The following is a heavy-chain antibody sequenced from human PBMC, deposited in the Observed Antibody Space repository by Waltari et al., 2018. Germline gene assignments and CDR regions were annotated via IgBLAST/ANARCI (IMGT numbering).Heavy chain of an antibody. CDR3: AKDQRTHTYYFDY. D-gene: IGHD3-16*01. CDR1: GFTFRSDD. Sequence: EVQLVESGGGLVQPGVSLRLSCAASGFTFRSDDMSWVRQTPWQGREWVSAISGSGGSTYYADSVKGRFTISRDNSKNTLYLQMNSLRAEDTAVYYCAKDQRTHTYYFDYWGQGTLVTVSS. V-gene: IGHV3-23*04. J-gene: IGHJ4*02. CDR2: ISGSGGST.